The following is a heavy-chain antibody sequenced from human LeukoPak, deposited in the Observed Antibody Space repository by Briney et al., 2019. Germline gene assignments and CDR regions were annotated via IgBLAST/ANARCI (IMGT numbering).Heavy chain of an antibody. CDR2: MNPNSGNT. CDR1: GYTFTIYD. V-gene: IGHV1-8*01. Sequence: GASVTVSFTASGYTFTIYDINWVRQAPGQGLEWMGWMNPNSGNTGYAQKFQGRVTMTRNTSISTAYMELSSLRSEDTAVYYCARGLATDYWGQGTLVTVSS. CDR3: ARGLATDY. J-gene: IGHJ4*02.